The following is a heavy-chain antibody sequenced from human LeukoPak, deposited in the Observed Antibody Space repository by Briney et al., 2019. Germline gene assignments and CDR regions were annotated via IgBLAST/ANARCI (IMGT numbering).Heavy chain of an antibody. CDR2: ISYDGSNK. D-gene: IGHD6-19*01. CDR3: AKDGLESSGWHEGGYFDY. J-gene: IGHJ4*02. CDR1: GFTFSSYG. Sequence: GGSLRLSCEASGFTFSSYGIHWVRQAPGKGLEWVAVISYDGSNKYYADSVKGRFTISRDNSKNTLYLQMNSLRVEDTAVYYCAKDGLESSGWHEGGYFDYWGQGTLVTVSS. V-gene: IGHV3-30*18.